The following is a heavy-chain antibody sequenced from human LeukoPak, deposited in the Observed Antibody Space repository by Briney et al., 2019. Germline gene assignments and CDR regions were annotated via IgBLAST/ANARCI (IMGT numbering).Heavy chain of an antibody. Sequence: GGSLRLSCAASGFTFSSNAMSWVRQAPGKGLEWVSAISGSGGSTYYADSVKGRFTISRDNSKNTLYLQMNSLRAEDTAVYYCAKNPYCSSTSCYWEDVWGKGTTVTVSS. V-gene: IGHV3-23*01. CDR2: ISGSGGST. CDR1: GFTFSSNA. J-gene: IGHJ6*04. D-gene: IGHD2-2*01. CDR3: AKNPYCSSTSCYWEDV.